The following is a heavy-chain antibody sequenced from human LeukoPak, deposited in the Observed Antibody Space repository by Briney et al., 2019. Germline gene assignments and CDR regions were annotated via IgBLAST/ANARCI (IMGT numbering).Heavy chain of an antibody. J-gene: IGHJ4*02. V-gene: IGHV1-69*01. CDR3: VVVVVAATPFLDY. D-gene: IGHD2-15*01. Sequence: GSSVKVSCKASGGTFSSYAISWVRQAPGQGLEWMGGIIPIFGTANYAQKFQGRVTITADESTSTAYMELSSLRSEDTAVCCCVVVVVAATPFLDYWGQGTLVTVSS. CDR2: IIPIFGTA. CDR1: GGTFSSYA.